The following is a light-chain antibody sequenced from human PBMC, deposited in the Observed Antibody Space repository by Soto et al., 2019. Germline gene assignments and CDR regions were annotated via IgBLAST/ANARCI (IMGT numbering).Light chain of an antibody. CDR3: QQYDTSPIT. Sequence: EIVLTQSPGTLSLSPGERATLSCRASQSVSSTHLAWYQQRRGQAPSLLIFGASTRATGIPDRFSGSGSGTDFTLTISRLEPEDFAVYYCQQYDTSPITFGGGTKVEI. CDR1: QSVSSTH. CDR2: GAS. J-gene: IGKJ4*01. V-gene: IGKV3-20*01.